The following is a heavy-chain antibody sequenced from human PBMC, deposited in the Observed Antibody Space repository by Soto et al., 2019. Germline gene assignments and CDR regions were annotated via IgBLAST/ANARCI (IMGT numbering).Heavy chain of an antibody. Sequence: PGGSLRLSCAASGFTFRNHAMTWARQAPGKELEWVSAISASGTGTYYAASVKGRFTIFRDNSRATVYLQMNNLRAEDTATYYCGKDLRPYGSAPFDFWGQGTLVTVSS. CDR2: ISASGTGT. J-gene: IGHJ4*01. V-gene: IGHV3-23*01. CDR1: GFTFRNHA. D-gene: IGHD3-10*01. CDR3: GKDLRPYGSAPFDF.